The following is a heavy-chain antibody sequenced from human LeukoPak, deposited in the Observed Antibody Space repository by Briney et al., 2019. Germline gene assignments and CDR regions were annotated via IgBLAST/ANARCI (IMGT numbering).Heavy chain of an antibody. D-gene: IGHD3-3*01. CDR2: INPNSGGT. CDR3: ARDQSGIDAFDI. V-gene: IGHV1-2*02. Sequence: ASVKVSCKASGYTYTGYYMHWVRQAPGQGLEWMGWINPNSGGTNYAQKFQGRVTMTRDTSISTAYMELSRLRSDDTAVYYCARDQSGIDAFDIWGQGTMVTVSS. J-gene: IGHJ3*02. CDR1: GYTYTGYY.